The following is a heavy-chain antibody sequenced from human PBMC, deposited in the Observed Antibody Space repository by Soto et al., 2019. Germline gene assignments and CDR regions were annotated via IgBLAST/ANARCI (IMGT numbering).Heavy chain of an antibody. CDR2: INHSGST. CDR3: ARVGGSGSYEY. Sequence: QVQLQQWGAGLLKPSETLSLTCAVYGGSFSGYYWSWIRQPPGKGLEWIGEINHSGSTNYNPSLKSRVTISVDKSKNQFSLKLSSVTAADTAVYYCARVGGSGSYEYWGQGTLVTVSS. V-gene: IGHV4-34*01. CDR1: GGSFSGYY. D-gene: IGHD3-10*01. J-gene: IGHJ4*02.